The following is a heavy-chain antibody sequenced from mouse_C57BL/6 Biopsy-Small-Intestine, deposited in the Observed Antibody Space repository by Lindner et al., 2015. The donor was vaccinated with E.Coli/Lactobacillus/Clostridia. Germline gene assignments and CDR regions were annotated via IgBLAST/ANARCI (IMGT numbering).Heavy chain of an antibody. CDR1: GYAFTNYL. Sequence: VQLQESGAELVRPGTSVQVSCKASGYAFTNYLIEWIKQRPGQGLEWIGVINPGSGGASFNEKFKGKATLTADKSSSTAYMQLSSLTSEDSAVYFCTRVDYDYYALDYWGQGTSVTVSS. CDR3: TRVDYDYYALDY. D-gene: IGHD2-4*01. J-gene: IGHJ4*01. CDR2: INPGSGGA. V-gene: IGHV1-54*01.